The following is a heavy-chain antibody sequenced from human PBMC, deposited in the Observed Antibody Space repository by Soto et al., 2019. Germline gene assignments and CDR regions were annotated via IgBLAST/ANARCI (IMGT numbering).Heavy chain of an antibody. J-gene: IGHJ6*02. CDR1: GFTFSSYS. CDR2: ISCSSSYI. V-gene: IGHV3-21*01. CDR3: ARVVDYGEPYYYYGMDV. D-gene: IGHD4-17*01. Sequence: EVQLVESGGGLVKPGGSLRLSCAASGFTFSSYSMNWVRQAPGKGLEWVSSISCSSSYIYYADSVKGRFTISRDNAKNSLYLQMNSLRAEETAVYYCARVVDYGEPYYYYGMDVWGQGTTVTVSS.